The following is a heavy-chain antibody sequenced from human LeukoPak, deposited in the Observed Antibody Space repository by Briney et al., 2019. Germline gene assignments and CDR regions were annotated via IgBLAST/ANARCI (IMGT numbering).Heavy chain of an antibody. V-gene: IGHV3-23*01. D-gene: IGHD5-18*01. CDR1: RFTFSSYA. CDR2: ISGSGGST. J-gene: IGHJ4*02. Sequence: EGSLRLSCAASRFTFSSYAMSWVRQAPGKGLEWVSAISGSGGSTYYADSVKGRFTISRDNSKNTLYLQMNSLRAEDTAVYYCAKDSNTAMVLSNFDYWGQGTLVTVS. CDR3: AKDSNTAMVLSNFDY.